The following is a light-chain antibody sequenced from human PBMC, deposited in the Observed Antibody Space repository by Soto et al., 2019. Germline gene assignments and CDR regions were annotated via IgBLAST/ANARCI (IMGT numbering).Light chain of an antibody. J-gene: IGKJ3*01. CDR2: AAS. V-gene: IGKV1-12*01. CDR3: QQANSFPFT. CDR1: QGIRSW. Sequence: DIQMTQSPSSVSASVGDRVMITCRASQGIRSWLAWYQQKPGKAPKLLIYAASSLQSGVPSRFSGSGYWTDFTLTISSRQPEDFATYYCQQANSFPFTFGPGTKVDIK.